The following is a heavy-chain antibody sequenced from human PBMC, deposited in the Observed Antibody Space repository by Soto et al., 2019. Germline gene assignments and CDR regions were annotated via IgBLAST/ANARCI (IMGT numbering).Heavy chain of an antibody. CDR2: IIPIFGTA. Sequence: SVKVSCKASVGTFSGYAISWVRQAPGQGLEWMGGIIPIFGTANYEQKFQGRVTITADESTSTAYMELSRLRSADTAVYYCARGRYYDSSGYYPPFDYWGQGTLVTVSS. CDR1: VGTFSGYA. D-gene: IGHD3-22*01. V-gene: IGHV1-69*13. CDR3: ARGRYYDSSGYYPPFDY. J-gene: IGHJ4*02.